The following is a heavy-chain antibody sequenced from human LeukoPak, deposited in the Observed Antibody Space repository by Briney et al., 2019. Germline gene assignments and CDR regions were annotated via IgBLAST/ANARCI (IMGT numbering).Heavy chain of an antibody. CDR1: GFTFINYG. CDR2: IGATDTYI. D-gene: IGHD2-2*01. Sequence: GGSLRLSCAASGFTFINYGINWVRQAPGKGLEWVSSIGATDTYIYYAASLKGRFTISRDNAKSSVYLQMNSLRAEDTGVYYCARTIVVVPAAVFAYWGQGTLVTVSS. V-gene: IGHV3-21*01. CDR3: ARTIVVVPAAVFAY. J-gene: IGHJ4*02.